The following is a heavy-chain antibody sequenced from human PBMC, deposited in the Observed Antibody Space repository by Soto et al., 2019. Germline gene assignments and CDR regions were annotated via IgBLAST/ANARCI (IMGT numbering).Heavy chain of an antibody. Sequence: GESLKISCKGSGYIFTTYWICFLRQGPVKGLEWMGIIYPTDSDTRYSPSFQGQVTISADKSISTAYLQWSSLKASDTAMYYCARTVREQWLADYWGRGTLVTVSS. D-gene: IGHD6-19*01. V-gene: IGHV5-51*01. CDR2: IYPTDSDT. J-gene: IGHJ4*02. CDR3: ARTVREQWLADY. CDR1: GYIFTTYW.